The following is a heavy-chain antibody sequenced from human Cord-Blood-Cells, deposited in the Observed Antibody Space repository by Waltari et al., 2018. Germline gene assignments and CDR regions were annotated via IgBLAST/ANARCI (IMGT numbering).Heavy chain of an antibody. CDR1: GFPFSSSA. J-gene: IGHJ6*02. Sequence: QVQLVESGGGVVQPGRSLRLSCAASGFPFSSSAMHWVRQAPGKGLEWVAVISYDGRNKYYADSVKGRFTISRDNSKNTLYLQMNSLRAEDTAVYYCARDSRSGGMDVWGQGTTVTVSS. V-gene: IGHV3-30*04. CDR2: ISYDGRNK. CDR3: ARDSRSGGMDV.